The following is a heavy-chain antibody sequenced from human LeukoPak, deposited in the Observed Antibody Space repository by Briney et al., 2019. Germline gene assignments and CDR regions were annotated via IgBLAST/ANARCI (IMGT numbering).Heavy chain of an antibody. CDR1: GFTFSSYW. J-gene: IGHJ4*02. Sequence: GGSLRLSCAASGFTFSSYWMSWVRQAPGKGLEWVANIKQDGSEKYYVDSVKGRFTISRDNAKNSLYLQMNSLRAEDTAVYYCAREEEITIFGVVVYYFDYWGQGTLVTVSS. CDR2: IKQDGSEK. V-gene: IGHV3-7*01. D-gene: IGHD3-3*01. CDR3: AREEEITIFGVVVYYFDY.